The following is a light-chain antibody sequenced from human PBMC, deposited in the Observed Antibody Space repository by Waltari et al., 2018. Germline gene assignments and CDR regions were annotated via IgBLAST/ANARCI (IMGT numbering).Light chain of an antibody. CDR2: EVS. CDR3: SSHTSTVPHV. Sequence: QSALPQPASVSGSPGHSVTISCTGTSNNVVGYAYVSWYQQFPGKAPKRMIYEVSYRPSGVSSRFSGSKSGNTASLTISGLQAEDEAVYYCSSHTSTVPHVFGTGTKVTVV. CDR1: SNNVVGYAY. V-gene: IGLV2-14*01. J-gene: IGLJ1*01.